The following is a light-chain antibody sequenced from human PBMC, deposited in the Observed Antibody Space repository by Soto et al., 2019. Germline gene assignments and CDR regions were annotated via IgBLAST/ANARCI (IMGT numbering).Light chain of an antibody. J-gene: IGLJ2*01. Sequence: QSVLTQPASVSGSPGQSITISCTGTSSDVGGYNYVSWYQQHPGKAPKLMIYEVSNRPSGVSNRFSGSKSGNMASLTISGLQAEDEADYYCSSYTSSSTPVVFGGGTKVTVL. CDR3: SSYTSSSTPVV. V-gene: IGLV2-14*01. CDR1: SSDVGGYNY. CDR2: EVS.